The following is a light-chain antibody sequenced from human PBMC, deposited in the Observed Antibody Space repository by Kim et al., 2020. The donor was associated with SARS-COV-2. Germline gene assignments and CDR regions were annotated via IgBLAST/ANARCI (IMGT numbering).Light chain of an antibody. Sequence: DIQMTQSPSSLSASVGDRVTITCRASQDISNYLNWYQQKPGKAPKLLIYDASSLQTGVPSRFSGSGSGTDFTLTISSLQPEDIATYYCQQDNSLPVTFGPGTQLDIK. J-gene: IGKJ5*01. CDR2: DAS. CDR1: QDISNY. V-gene: IGKV1-33*01. CDR3: QQDNSLPVT.